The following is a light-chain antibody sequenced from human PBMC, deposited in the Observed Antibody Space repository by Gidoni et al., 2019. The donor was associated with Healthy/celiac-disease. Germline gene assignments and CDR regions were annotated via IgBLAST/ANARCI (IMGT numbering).Light chain of an antibody. CDR3: SSYAGSNNYV. J-gene: IGLJ1*01. V-gene: IGLV2-8*01. CDR2: EVS. Sequence: SALPQPPSAPGSPGQSVTISCTGTSSDVGGYNDVSWYQQHPGKAPKLMIYEVSKRPSGVPDRFSGSKSGNTASLTVAGLQAEDEADYYCSSYAGSNNYVFGTGTKVTVL. CDR1: SSDVGGYND.